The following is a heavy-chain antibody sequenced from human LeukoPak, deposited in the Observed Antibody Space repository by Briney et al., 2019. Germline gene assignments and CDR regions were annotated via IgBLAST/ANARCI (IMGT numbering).Heavy chain of an antibody. V-gene: IGHV3-7*04. CDR1: GFTFSSYW. Sequence: GGSLRLSCAASGFTFSSYWMSWVRQAPGKGLEWVANINQDGREKYYVDSMKGRFTISRDNAKNSLYLQMNSLRAEDTAVYFCARGDKFSGDYWGQGTLVTVSS. J-gene: IGHJ4*02. CDR3: ARGDKFSGDY. CDR2: INQDGREK. D-gene: IGHD2-15*01.